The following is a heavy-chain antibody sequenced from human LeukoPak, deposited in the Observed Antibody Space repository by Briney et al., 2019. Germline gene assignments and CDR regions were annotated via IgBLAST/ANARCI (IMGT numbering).Heavy chain of an antibody. CDR2: INPNSGGT. CDR3: ARGSPIPAAIMDFDY. J-gene: IGHJ4*02. CDR1: GYTFTGYY. D-gene: IGHD2-2*02. Sequence: ASVKVSCKASGYTFTGYYMHWVRQAPGQGLEWMGWINPNSGGTNYAQKFQGRVTMTRDTSISTAYMELSRLRSDDTAVYYCARGSPIPAAIMDFDYWGQGTLVTVSS. V-gene: IGHV1-2*02.